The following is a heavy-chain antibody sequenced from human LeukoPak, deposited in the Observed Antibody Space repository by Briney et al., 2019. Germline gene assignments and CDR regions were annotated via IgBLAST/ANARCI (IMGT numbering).Heavy chain of an antibody. Sequence: PSETLSLTCAVYGGSFSGYYWSWIRQPPGKGLEWIGEINQSGSTNYNPSLKSRVTISVDTSKNQFSLKLSSVTAADTAVYYCARGSGSAIWGQGTMVTVSS. CDR1: GGSFSGYY. D-gene: IGHD1-26*01. V-gene: IGHV4-34*01. CDR3: ARGSGSAI. CDR2: INQSGST. J-gene: IGHJ3*02.